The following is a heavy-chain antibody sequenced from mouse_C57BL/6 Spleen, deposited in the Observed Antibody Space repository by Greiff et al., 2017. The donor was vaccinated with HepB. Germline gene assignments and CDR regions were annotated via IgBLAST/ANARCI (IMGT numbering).Heavy chain of an antibody. CDR2: ISDGGSYT. CDR3: AGDNTWLAY. Sequence: EVMLVESGGGLVKPGGSLKLSCAASGFTFSSYAMSWVRQTPEKRLEWVATISDGGSYTYCQDNVKGRFTISRDNAKNNLYLQMSHLKSEDTAMYDCAGDNTWLAYWGQGTLVTVSA. V-gene: IGHV5-4*01. J-gene: IGHJ3*01. CDR1: GFTFSSYA.